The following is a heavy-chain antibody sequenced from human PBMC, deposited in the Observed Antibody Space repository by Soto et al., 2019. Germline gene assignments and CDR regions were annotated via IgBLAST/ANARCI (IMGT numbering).Heavy chain of an antibody. CDR1: DFILSDAW. V-gene: IGHV3-15*07. CDR2: IKSKAHGGTT. J-gene: IGHJ4*02. CDR3: ASYSDSSGLRRYDY. Sequence: EVQLEESGGGLIKPGESLTLSCTASDFILSDAWMKWVRQAPGKGLEWVGRIKSKAHGGTTDYAAPLKGRFTILRDDSKNTLYLQMNSQQPEDTAMYYCASYSDSSGLRRYDYWGQGALVTVSA. D-gene: IGHD3-22*01.